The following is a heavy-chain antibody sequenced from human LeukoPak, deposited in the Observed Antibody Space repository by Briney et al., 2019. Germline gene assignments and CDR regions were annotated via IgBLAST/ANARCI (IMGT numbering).Heavy chain of an antibody. Sequence: GGSLRLSCAASGFTFSDYNMNWVRQAPGKGLEWVSYITALSNTIYYADSVKGRFTISRDNAKDSLYLQMDSLRAEDTAVYYCAKREVVVRGVHFYGMDVWGQGTTVTVSS. CDR2: ITALSNTI. D-gene: IGHD3-10*01. J-gene: IGHJ6*02. V-gene: IGHV3-48*01. CDR1: GFTFSDYN. CDR3: AKREVVVRGVHFYGMDV.